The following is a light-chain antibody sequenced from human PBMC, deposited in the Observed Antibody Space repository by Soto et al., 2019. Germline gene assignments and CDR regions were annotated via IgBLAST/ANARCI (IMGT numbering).Light chain of an antibody. CDR1: HGINNY. CDR2: AAS. J-gene: IGKJ3*01. CDR3: QRYNNGPPVT. V-gene: IGKV1-27*01. Sequence: DIQMTQSPSSLSASVGDRVTITCRASHGINNYLAWYQQKPGNPPKLLIYAASTLQSGVPSRFSGGGSGTDFTLTINSLQPEDVANYYCQRYNNGPPVTLGPGPKV.